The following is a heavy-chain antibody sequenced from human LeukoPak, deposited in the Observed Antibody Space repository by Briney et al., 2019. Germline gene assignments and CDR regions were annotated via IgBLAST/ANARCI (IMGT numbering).Heavy chain of an antibody. Sequence: ASVKVSCKASGYTFTSYGISWVRQAPGEALEWMGWISGYNGNTNYPQKLQGRVTMTTDTPTSTAYMELRSLRSDDTAVYYCASGGRDGYNFGYWGQGNLVTMSS. D-gene: IGHD5-24*01. CDR2: ISGYNGNT. J-gene: IGHJ4*02. V-gene: IGHV1-18*01. CDR1: GYTFTSYG. CDR3: ASGGRDGYNFGY.